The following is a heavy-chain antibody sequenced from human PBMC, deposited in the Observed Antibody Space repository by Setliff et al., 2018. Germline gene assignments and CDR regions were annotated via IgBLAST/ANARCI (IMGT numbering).Heavy chain of an antibody. Sequence: ASVKVSCKASGYTFTSYYMHWVRQAPGQGLEWMGRINPNSGGTNYAQKFQGRVTMTWDTSISTAYMELSRLRSDDTAVYYCARGGPGVVIMPAAKLFDYWGQGTLVTVSS. CDR3: ARGGPGVVIMPAAKLFDY. J-gene: IGHJ4*02. CDR2: INPNSGGT. V-gene: IGHV1-2*06. CDR1: GYTFTSYY. D-gene: IGHD2-2*01.